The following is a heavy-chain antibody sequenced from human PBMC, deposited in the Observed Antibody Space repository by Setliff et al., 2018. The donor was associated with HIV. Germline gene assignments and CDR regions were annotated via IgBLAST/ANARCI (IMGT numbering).Heavy chain of an antibody. V-gene: IGHV3-15*01. CDR2: IKSGGTA. CDR1: GFSFSGAW. J-gene: IGHJ4*02. CDR3: TADLPDSAPYCFDY. Sequence: GGSLRLSCAASGFSFSGAWMRWVRQAPGKGLEWVAQIKSGGTADYAAPVKGRFTISRDDSKNVVSLQMDSLKTEDTAVYYCTADLPDSAPYCFDYWGQGALVTVSS. D-gene: IGHD2-15*01.